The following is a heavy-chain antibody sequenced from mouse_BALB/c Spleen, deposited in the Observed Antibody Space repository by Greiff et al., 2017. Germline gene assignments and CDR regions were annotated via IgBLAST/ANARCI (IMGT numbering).Heavy chain of an antibody. J-gene: IGHJ2*01. CDR2: IDPANGNT. CDR3: AYYGNYGFDY. Sequence: EVKLQQSGAELVKPGASVKLSCTASGFNIKDTYMHWVKQRPEQGLEWIGRIDPANGNTKYDLKFQGKATITADTSSNTAYLQLSSLTSEDTAVYYCAYYGNYGFDYWGQGTTLTVSS. V-gene: IGHV14-3*02. D-gene: IGHD2-1*01. CDR1: GFNIKDTY.